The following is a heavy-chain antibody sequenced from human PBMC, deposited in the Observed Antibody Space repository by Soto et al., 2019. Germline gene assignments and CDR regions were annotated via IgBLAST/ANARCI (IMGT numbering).Heavy chain of an antibody. V-gene: IGHV4-59*01. CDR2: IYYSGST. J-gene: IGHJ6*02. CDR3: ARVAGLYYYYGMDV. CDR1: GGSISSYY. Sequence: SETLSLTCTVSGGSISSYYWSWIRQPPGKGLEWIGYIYYSGSTNYNPSLKSRVTISVDTSKNQFSLKLSSVTAADTAVYYCARVAGLYYYYGMDVWGQGTTVTVS.